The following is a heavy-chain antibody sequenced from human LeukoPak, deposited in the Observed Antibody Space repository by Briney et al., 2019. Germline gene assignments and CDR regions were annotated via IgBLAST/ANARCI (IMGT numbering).Heavy chain of an antibody. Sequence: GGSLRLSCAASGFTFSNAWMNWVRQAPGKGLEWVGRIKSKTDGGTTDYAAPVKGRFTISRDDSKNTLYLQMNSLKTEDTAVYYCTTDPWFGELLYDYWGQGTLVTVSS. CDR1: GFTFSNAW. V-gene: IGHV3-15*07. J-gene: IGHJ4*02. CDR3: TTDPWFGELLYDY. D-gene: IGHD3-10*01. CDR2: IKSKTDGGTT.